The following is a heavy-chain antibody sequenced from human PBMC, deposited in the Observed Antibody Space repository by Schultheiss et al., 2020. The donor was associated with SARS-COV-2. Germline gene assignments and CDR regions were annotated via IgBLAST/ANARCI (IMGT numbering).Heavy chain of an antibody. CDR1: GGSFSGYY. CDR3: ARGRMYWRNWFDP. J-gene: IGHJ5*02. Sequence: GSLRLSCAVYGGSFSGYYWSWIRQPPGKGLEWIGEINHSGSTNYNPSLKSRVTISVDTSKNQFSLKLSSVTAADTAVYYCARGRMYWRNWFDPWGQGTLVTVSS. CDR2: INHSGST. D-gene: IGHD2-8*02. V-gene: IGHV4-34*01.